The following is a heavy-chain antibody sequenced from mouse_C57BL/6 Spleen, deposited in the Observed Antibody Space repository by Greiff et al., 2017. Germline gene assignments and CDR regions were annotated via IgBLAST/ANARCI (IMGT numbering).Heavy chain of an antibody. J-gene: IGHJ1*03. D-gene: IGHD1-1*01. V-gene: IGHV1-7*01. Sequence: QVQLKQSGAEPAKPGASVKLSCKASGYTFTSYWMPWVKQRPGQGLEWIGYINPSSGYTKYNQKFKDKATLTADKSSSTAYMQLSSLTYEDSAVYSCARRYYYGSSYWYIDVWGTGTAVTVSS. CDR2: INPSSGYT. CDR3: ARRYYYGSSYWYIDV. CDR1: GYTFTSYW.